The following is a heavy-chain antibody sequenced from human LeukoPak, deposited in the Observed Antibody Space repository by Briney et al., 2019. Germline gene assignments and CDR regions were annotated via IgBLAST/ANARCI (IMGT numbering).Heavy chain of an antibody. CDR3: ARRAMIAAAGTGFDY. J-gene: IGHJ4*02. D-gene: IGHD6-13*01. CDR2: IYYSGST. CDR1: GGSISSSSYY. V-gene: IGHV4-39*01. Sequence: SETLSLTCTVSGGSISSSSYYWGWLRQPPGKGLEWIGSIYYSGSTYDNPSLKSRVTISVDTSKNQFSLKLSSVTAADTAVYYCARRAMIAAAGTGFDYWGQGTLVTVSS.